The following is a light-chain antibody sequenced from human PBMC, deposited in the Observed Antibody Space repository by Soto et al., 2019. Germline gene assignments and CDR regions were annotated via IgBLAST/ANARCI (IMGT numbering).Light chain of an antibody. CDR2: GAS. CDR1: QSVSSNY. CDR3: QQYGTSPLT. Sequence: EIVLTQSPGTLSLSPGERATLSCGASQSVSSNYLAWYQQKPGQGPRLLIYGASSRAPAIPDRFSGSGSGPDFTLTITRLEPEDFAVYYCQQYGTSPLTFGGGTKIEIK. V-gene: IGKV3-20*01. J-gene: IGKJ4*01.